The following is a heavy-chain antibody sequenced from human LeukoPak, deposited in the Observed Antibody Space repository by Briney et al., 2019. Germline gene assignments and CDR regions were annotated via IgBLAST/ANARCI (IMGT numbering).Heavy chain of an antibody. D-gene: IGHD4-23*01. Sequence: KASETLSLTYTVSGYSINSISSTYYWGWVRQSPGKGLEWIGSIYHSGSTYYNPSLQSRVTISIDTSKNQFSLKLSSVTAADTAVYYCARLRVQNYGGNWGFDYWGQGTLVTVSS. V-gene: IGHV4-38-2*02. CDR3: ARLRVQNYGGNWGFDY. CDR1: GYSINSISSTYY. CDR2: IYHSGST. J-gene: IGHJ4*02.